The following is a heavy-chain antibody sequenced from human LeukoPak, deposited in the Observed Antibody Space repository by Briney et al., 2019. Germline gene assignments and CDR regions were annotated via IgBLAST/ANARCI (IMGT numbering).Heavy chain of an antibody. CDR3: ARSLGKTWVLTSYCYYGMDV. CDR1: GGSISSYY. V-gene: IGHV4-59*08. J-gene: IGHJ6*02. D-gene: IGHD2-2*03. CDR2: IYYSGST. Sequence: SETLSFNCTVSGGSISSYYWSWIRQPPGKGLEWIGYIYYSGSTNYNPSLKSRVTISVDTSKNQFSLKLSSVTAADTAVYYCARSLGKTWVLTSYCYYGMDVWGQGSTVTVSS.